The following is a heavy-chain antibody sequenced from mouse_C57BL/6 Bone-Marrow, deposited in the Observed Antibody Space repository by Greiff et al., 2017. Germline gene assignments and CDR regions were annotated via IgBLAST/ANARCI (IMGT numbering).Heavy chain of an antibody. CDR3: ARWCNSLGDY. D-gene: IGHD3-1*01. J-gene: IGHJ4*01. CDR1: GYTFTSYW. Sequence: QVQLQQPGAELVKPGASVKLSCKASGYTFTSYWMHWVKQRPGQGLEWIGMIHPSSGSTNYNEKFKGKATLTVDKSSSTAYMQLSSLTSEDSAVYYCARWCNSLGDYWGQGTSVTVSS. V-gene: IGHV1-64*01. CDR2: IHPSSGST.